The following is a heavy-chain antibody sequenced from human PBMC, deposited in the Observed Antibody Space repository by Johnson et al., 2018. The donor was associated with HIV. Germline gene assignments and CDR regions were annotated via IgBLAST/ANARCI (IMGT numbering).Heavy chain of an antibody. D-gene: IGHD2-2*01. CDR3: AKDTRWSSRSIIVHAFGI. CDR2: ISWNSGSI. J-gene: IGHJ3*02. Sequence: VQLVESGGGVVQPGGSLRLSCAASGFTFDDYAMHWVRQAPGKGLEWVSGISWNSGSIGYADSVKGRFTISRDNAKNSLYLQMNSLRAEDTALYYCAKDTRWSSRSIIVHAFGIWGQGTMVTVSS. V-gene: IGHV3-9*01. CDR1: GFTFDDYA.